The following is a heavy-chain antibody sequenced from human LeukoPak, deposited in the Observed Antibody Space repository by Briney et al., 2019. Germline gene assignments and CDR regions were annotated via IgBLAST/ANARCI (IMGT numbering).Heavy chain of an antibody. CDR1: GYTFTSYG. Sequence: ASVKVSCKASGYTFTSYGISWVRQAPGQGLEWMGWISAYNGHTNYAQKVQGRVTMTTDTSTSTAYMELRSLTSDDTAVYYCARRPGGYYYYYMDVWGKRTTVTVSS. J-gene: IGHJ6*03. CDR2: ISAYNGHT. V-gene: IGHV1-18*01. D-gene: IGHD3-10*01. CDR3: ARRPGGYYYYYMDV.